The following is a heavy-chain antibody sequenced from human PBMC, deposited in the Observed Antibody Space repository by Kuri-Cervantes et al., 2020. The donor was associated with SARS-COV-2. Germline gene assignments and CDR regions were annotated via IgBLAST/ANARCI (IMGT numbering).Heavy chain of an antibody. Sequence: GESLKISCAASGFTFSSYSMNWVRQAPGKGLEWVSSISSSSSYIYYADSVKGRFTISRDNAKNSLYLQMNSLRAEDTAVYYCAVLDYGGALRFSDSWGQGALVTVSS. D-gene: IGHD4-23*01. CDR2: ISSSSSYI. V-gene: IGHV3-21*01. J-gene: IGHJ4*02. CDR3: AVLDYGGALRFSDS. CDR1: GFTFSSYS.